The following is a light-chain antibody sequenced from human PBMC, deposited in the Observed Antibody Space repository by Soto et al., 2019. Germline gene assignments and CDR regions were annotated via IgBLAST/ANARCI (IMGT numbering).Light chain of an antibody. Sequence: EIVLTQSPVILSVSPGETATLSCRASESVTRNLAWYQHIPGQAPRLLVFHASARATGIPARFSGSGSGTEFSLTISNLQSEDFAVYFCQQYNDWPPITFGQGTRLAIK. J-gene: IGKJ5*01. CDR1: ESVTRN. V-gene: IGKV3-15*01. CDR2: HAS. CDR3: QQYNDWPPIT.